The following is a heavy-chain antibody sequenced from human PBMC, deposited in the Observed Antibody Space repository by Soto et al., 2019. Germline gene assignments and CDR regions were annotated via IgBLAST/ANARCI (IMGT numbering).Heavy chain of an antibody. Sequence: SETLSLSCAVSGGSISTSNWWSWVRQPPGKGLEWIGEVYRTGSTNYNPSLESRLTISVDKSKNQFSLKLTSVTAADTAVYYCARLYGYCIRNSCHGHYAMDVWGQGTTVTVSS. V-gene: IGHV4-4*02. CDR1: GGSISTSNW. CDR2: VYRTGST. J-gene: IGHJ6*02. D-gene: IGHD2-2*01. CDR3: ARLYGYCIRNSCHGHYAMDV.